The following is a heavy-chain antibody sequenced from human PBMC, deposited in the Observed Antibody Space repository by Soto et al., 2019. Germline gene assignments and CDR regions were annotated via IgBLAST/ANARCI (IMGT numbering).Heavy chain of an antibody. D-gene: IGHD3-10*01. CDR3: ARVPFDYYGSGSYYQGQNYYYYGMDV. CDR2: INHSGST. V-gene: IGHV4-34*01. Sequence: SETLSLTCAVYGGSFSGYYWSWIRQPPGKGLEWIGEINHSGSTNYNPSLKSRVTISVDTSKNQFSLKLSSVTAADTAVYYCARVPFDYYGSGSYYQGQNYYYYGMDVWGQGTTVTVSS. CDR1: GGSFSGYY. J-gene: IGHJ6*02.